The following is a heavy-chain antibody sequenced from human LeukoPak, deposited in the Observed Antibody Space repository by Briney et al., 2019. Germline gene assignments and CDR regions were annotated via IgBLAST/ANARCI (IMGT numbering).Heavy chain of an antibody. CDR3: ARGGYNWNYQVDY. CDR1: GDSVSSNSAA. J-gene: IGHJ4*02. CDR2: TYYRSKWYN. D-gene: IGHD1-7*01. V-gene: IGHV6-1*01. Sequence: SQTLSLTCAISGDSVSSNSAAWNWIRQSPSRGLEWLGRTYYRSKWYNDYAVSVKSRITINPDTSKNQFSLQLNSVTAADTAVYYCARGGYNWNYQVDYWGQGTLVTVSS.